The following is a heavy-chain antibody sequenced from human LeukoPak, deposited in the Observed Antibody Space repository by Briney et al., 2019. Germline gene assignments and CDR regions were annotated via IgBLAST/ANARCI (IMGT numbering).Heavy chain of an antibody. V-gene: IGHV4-61*02. J-gene: IGHJ6*03. D-gene: IGHD3-10*01. CDR2: IYTSGST. CDR1: GGSISSGDYY. CDR3: AREVRRGYGSGSYYRLYYYYYYMDV. Sequence: SETLSLTCTVSGGSISSGDYYWSWIRQPPGKGLEWIGRIYTSGSTNYNPSLKSRVTISVDTSKNQFSLELSSVTAADTAVYYCAREVRRGYGSGSYYRLYYYYYYMDVWGKGTTVTVSS.